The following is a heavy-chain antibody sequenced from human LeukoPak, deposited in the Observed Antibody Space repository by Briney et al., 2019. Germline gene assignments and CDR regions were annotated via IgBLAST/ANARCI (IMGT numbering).Heavy chain of an antibody. Sequence: PGGSLRLSCAASGFTFSSYSMNWVRQAPGKGLEWVSSISSSSSYIYYADSVKGRFTISRDNAKNSLYLQMNSLRAEDTAVYYCAREQWLVRGCFDYWGQGTLVTVSS. CDR1: GFTFSSYS. CDR3: AREQWLVRGCFDY. D-gene: IGHD6-19*01. CDR2: ISSSSSYI. V-gene: IGHV3-21*01. J-gene: IGHJ4*02.